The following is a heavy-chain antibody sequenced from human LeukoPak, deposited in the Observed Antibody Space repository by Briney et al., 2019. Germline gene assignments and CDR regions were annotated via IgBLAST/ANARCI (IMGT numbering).Heavy chain of an antibody. V-gene: IGHV1-2*02. CDR2: INPNSGGT. Sequence: ASVKVSCKASGYIFTGHYMHWVRQAPGQGLEWMGWINPNSGGTNYAQKFQGRVTMTRDTSINTAYMEMSRLTYDNTAVYYCARDKLVTGDGIFDYWGQGTLVTVSS. CDR1: GYIFTGHY. J-gene: IGHJ4*02. CDR3: ARDKLVTGDGIFDY. D-gene: IGHD2-21*02.